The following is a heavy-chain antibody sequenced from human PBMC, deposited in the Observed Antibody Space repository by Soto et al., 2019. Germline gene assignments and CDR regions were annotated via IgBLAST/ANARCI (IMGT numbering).Heavy chain of an antibody. V-gene: IGHV4-59*01. D-gene: IGHD2-2*01. CDR3: ARGGGSPYHDHEFAY. J-gene: IGHJ4*02. CDR2: IYYRGST. Sequence: PSETLSLTCTVSGGSISTYYWSWIRQPPGKGLEWIGHIYYRGSTNYNPSFKGRVTISVDTSKNQFSLKLTSVTTADTAVYYCARGGGSPYHDHEFAYWGQGILVTVSS. CDR1: GGSISTYY.